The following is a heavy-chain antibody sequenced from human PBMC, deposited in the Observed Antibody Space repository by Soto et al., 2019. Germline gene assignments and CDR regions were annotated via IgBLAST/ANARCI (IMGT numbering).Heavy chain of an antibody. CDR3: ARFSDWLISYSLDY. CDR1: GFNFRDYY. CDR2: IGDSGSPI. D-gene: IGHD3-9*01. V-gene: IGHV3-11*01. Sequence: GGSLRLSCAVSGFNFRDYYMSWVRQAPGKGLEWISYIGDSGSPIYYADSVRGRFTTSRDNAKDSLYLQMNRLRAEDTAVYYCARFSDWLISYSLDYWGQGALVTVSS. J-gene: IGHJ4*02.